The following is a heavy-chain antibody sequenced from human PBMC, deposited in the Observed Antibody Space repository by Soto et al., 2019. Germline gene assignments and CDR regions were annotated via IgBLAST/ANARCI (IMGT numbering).Heavy chain of an antibody. CDR3: ARHPSDFWFDP. D-gene: IGHD2-21*02. CDR2: IYYSGST. Sequence: ETLSLTCTVSGGSISSSSYFWGWIRQPPGKGLEWIGSIYYSGSTYYNPSLKSRVTVSVDTSKNQFSLKLSSVTAADTAVYYCARHPSDFWFDPWGQGTLVTVS. CDR1: GGSISSSSYF. V-gene: IGHV4-39*01. J-gene: IGHJ5*02.